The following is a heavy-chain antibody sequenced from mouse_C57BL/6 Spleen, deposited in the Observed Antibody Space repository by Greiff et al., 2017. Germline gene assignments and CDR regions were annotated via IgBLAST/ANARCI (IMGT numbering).Heavy chain of an antibody. D-gene: IGHD1-1*01. CDR2: ISDGGSYT. CDR3: AREASYGNWYFDV. Sequence: EVQVVESGGGLVKPGGSLKLSCAASGFTFSSYAMSWVRQTPEKRLEWVATISDGGSYTYYPDNVKGRFTISRDNAKNNLYLQMSHLKSEDTAMYYCAREASYGNWYFDVWGTGTTVTVSS. V-gene: IGHV5-4*01. CDR1: GFTFSSYA. J-gene: IGHJ1*03.